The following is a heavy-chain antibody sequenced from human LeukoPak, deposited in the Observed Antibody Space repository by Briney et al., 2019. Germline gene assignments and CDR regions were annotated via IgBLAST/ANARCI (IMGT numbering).Heavy chain of an antibody. D-gene: IGHD1-20*01. CDR2: IWYDGSNK. Sequence: GGSLRLSCAASGFTFSSYGMHWVRQAPGKGLEWVAVIWYDGSNKYYADSVKGRFTISRDNSKNTLYLQMNSLRAEDTAVYYCARRIAGYYGMDVWSQGTTVTVSS. CDR1: GFTFSSYG. J-gene: IGHJ6*02. CDR3: ARRIAGYYGMDV. V-gene: IGHV3-33*01.